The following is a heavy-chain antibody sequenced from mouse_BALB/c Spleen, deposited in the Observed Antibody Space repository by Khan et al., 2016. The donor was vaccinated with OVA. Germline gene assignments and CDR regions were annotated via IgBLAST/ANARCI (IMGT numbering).Heavy chain of an antibody. CDR3: ARSAYGNFAY. CDR2: ISSDGDYT. CDR1: GFTFSTYA. J-gene: IGHJ3*01. Sequence: EVGLVESGGGLVKPGGSLKLSCAVSGFTFSTYAMSWVRQTPEKRLEWVATISSDGDYTYYPDNVTGRFTISRDNAKNTLYLQMSSLRSEDTAMYYCARSAYGNFAYWGQGTLVTVSA. V-gene: IGHV5-9-3*01. D-gene: IGHD2-1*01.